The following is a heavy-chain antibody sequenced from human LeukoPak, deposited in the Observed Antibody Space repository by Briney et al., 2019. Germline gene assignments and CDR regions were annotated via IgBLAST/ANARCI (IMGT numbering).Heavy chain of an antibody. Sequence: KPSETLSLTCTISRGSISTYSWNWIRQAPGKGLEWIGYNYFSGTTNYNPALKGRVTISVDRSKNQFSLKLNSVTAADTAVYYCARGDYGDYGDFYYYGLDVWGQGTTVTVSS. D-gene: IGHD4-17*01. CDR1: RGSISTYS. CDR3: ARGDYGDYGDFYYYGLDV. J-gene: IGHJ6*02. V-gene: IGHV4-59*01. CDR2: NYFSGTT.